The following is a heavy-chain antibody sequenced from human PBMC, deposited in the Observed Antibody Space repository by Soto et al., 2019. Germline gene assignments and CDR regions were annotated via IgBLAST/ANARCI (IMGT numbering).Heavy chain of an antibody. Sequence: EVQLVESGGGLVKPGGSLRLSCAASGFTFSSYSMNWVRQAPGKGLEWVSSISSSSSYIYYADSVKGRFTISRDNAKNSLDLQMNSLRAEDTAVYYCARGYDYDISDWFDPWGQGTLVTVSS. CDR3: ARGYDYDISDWFDP. D-gene: IGHD3-9*01. V-gene: IGHV3-21*01. CDR1: GFTFSSYS. J-gene: IGHJ5*02. CDR2: ISSSSSYI.